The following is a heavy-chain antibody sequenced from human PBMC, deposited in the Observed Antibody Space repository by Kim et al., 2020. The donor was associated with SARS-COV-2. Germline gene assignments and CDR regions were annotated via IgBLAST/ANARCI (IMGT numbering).Heavy chain of an antibody. J-gene: IGHJ4*02. V-gene: IGHV4-34*01. CDR1: GGSFSGYY. D-gene: IGHD3-22*01. CDR2: INHSGST. CDR3: ARTTRITMIVVVIRRTFDY. Sequence: SETLSLTCAVYGGSFSGYYWSWIRQPPGKGLEWIGEINHSGSTNYNPSLKSLVTISVDTSKNQFSLKLSSVTAADTAVYYCARTTRITMIVVVIRRTFDYWGQGTLVTVSS.